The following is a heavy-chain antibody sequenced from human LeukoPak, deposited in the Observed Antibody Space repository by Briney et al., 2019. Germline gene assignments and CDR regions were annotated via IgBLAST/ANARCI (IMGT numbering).Heavy chain of an antibody. CDR3: SREGPGEYFDY. V-gene: IGHV3-7*01. CDR2: INQDGSEK. D-gene: IGHD3-10*01. CDR1: AFSCTSHS. Sequence: GGSLTLSCAASAFSCTSHSMDWLCQAPGKGLEWVANINQDGSEKYYVDSVKGRFTISRDNAKNSLYLELNSLRAEDTAVYDCSREGPGEYFDYWGQGTLVTVSS. J-gene: IGHJ4*02.